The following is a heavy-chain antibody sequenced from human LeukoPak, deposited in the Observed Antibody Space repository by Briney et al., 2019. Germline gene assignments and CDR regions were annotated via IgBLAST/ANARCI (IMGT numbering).Heavy chain of an antibody. Sequence: GGSLRLSCAASGFTFSDYYMSWIRQAPGKALEWVSYVSSGSSTIYYADSVKGRFTVSRDNGKRSLYLHMNSLRAEDTAMYYCAKDYRAHPLRPNWLDPWGQGTRVTVST. J-gene: IGHJ5*02. D-gene: IGHD1-26*01. CDR3: AKDYRAHPLRPNWLDP. CDR1: GFTFSDYY. V-gene: IGHV3-11*04. CDR2: VSSGSSTI.